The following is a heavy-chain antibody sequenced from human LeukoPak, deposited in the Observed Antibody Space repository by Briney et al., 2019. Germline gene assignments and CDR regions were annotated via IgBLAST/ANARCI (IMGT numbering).Heavy chain of an antibody. CDR3: GREYSSSWYSFAVKDAFDI. V-gene: IGHV4-59*01. Sequence: SETLSLTCTVSGGSISSYYWSWIRQPPGKGLEWIGYIYYSGSTNYNPSLRSRVTISVDTSKNQFSLKLSSVTAADTAVYYCGREYSSSWYSFAVKDAFDIWGQGTMLTVSS. CDR2: IYYSGST. J-gene: IGHJ3*02. D-gene: IGHD6-13*01. CDR1: GGSISSYY.